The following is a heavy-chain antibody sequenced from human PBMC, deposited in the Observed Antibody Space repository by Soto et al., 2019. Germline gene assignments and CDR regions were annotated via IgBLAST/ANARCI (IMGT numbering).Heavy chain of an antibody. V-gene: IGHV1-24*01. CDR2: FDPEDGET. J-gene: IGHJ3*02. CDR1: GYTLTELS. Sequence: GASVKVSCKVSGYTLTELSMHWVRQAPGKGLEWMGGFDPEDGETIYAQKFQGRVTMTEDTSTDTAYMELSSLRSEDTAVYYCARRRDVRRAGYWEVHAFDIWGQGTMVTVSS. D-gene: IGHD3-9*01. CDR3: ARRRDVRRAGYWEVHAFDI.